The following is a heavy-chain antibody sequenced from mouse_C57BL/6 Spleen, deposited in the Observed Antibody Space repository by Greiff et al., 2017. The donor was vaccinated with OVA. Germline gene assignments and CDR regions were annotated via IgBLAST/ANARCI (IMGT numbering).Heavy chain of an antibody. CDR2: IYPGDGDT. J-gene: IGHJ1*03. V-gene: IGHV1-82*01. CDR3: ARGYGNYGYFDV. D-gene: IGHD2-1*01. Sequence: QVQLQQSGPELVKPGASVKISCKASGYAFSSSWMNWVKQRPGKGLEWIGRIYPGDGDTNYNGKFKGKATLTADKSSSTAYMQLSSLTSEDSAVYFCARGYGNYGYFDVWGTGTTVTVSS. CDR1: GYAFSSSW.